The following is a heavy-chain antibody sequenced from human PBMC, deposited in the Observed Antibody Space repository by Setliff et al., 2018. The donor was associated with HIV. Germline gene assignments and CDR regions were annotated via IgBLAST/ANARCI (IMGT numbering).Heavy chain of an antibody. D-gene: IGHD6-19*01. V-gene: IGHV3-30*04. Sequence: GGSLRLSCAASGFTFSSYAMHWVRQAPGKGLEWVALISFDGSNKYYRDSVKGRLTISRDNSKDILYVQMNSLRPDDTAVYYCARDPDTSGWYGHFDYWGQGTPVTVSS. J-gene: IGHJ4*02. CDR3: ARDPDTSGWYGHFDY. CDR2: ISFDGSNK. CDR1: GFTFSSYA.